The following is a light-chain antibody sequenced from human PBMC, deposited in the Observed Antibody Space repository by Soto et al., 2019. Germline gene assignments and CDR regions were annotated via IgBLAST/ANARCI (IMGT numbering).Light chain of an antibody. CDR1: SSNIGAGYD. J-gene: IGLJ2*01. CDR2: GNI. Sequence: QSVLTQPPSVSGAPGQRVTMSCTGSSSNIGAGYDVHWFQQLPGTAPRLLIYGNINRLAGVPARFSGSKSGTSASLAITGLQAEYEADYYCQSYDSSLSAWVFSGGTKLTVL. CDR3: QSYDSSLSAWV. V-gene: IGLV1-40*01.